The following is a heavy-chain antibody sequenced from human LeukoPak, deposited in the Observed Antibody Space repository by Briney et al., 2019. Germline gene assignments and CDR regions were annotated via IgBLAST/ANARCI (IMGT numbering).Heavy chain of an antibody. J-gene: IGHJ6*04. D-gene: IGHD5-18*01. CDR3: ARVWGYSYGNGMDV. CDR1: GFTFSSHG. V-gene: IGHV3-30*03. CDR2: ISYDGSNK. Sequence: PGGSLRLSCAASGFTFSSHGMNWVRQAPGKGLEWVAVISYDGSNKYYADSVKGRFTISRDNSKNTLYLQMNSLRAEDTAVYYCARVWGYSYGNGMDVWGKGTTVTVSS.